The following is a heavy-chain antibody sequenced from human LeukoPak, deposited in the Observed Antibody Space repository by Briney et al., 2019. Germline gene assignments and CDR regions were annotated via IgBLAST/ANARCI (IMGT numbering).Heavy chain of an antibody. V-gene: IGHV3-30-3*01. Sequence: GGSLRLSSAAAGFTLSSYAMHWVRQAPGQGLEWVAVISYDGSNKYYADSVKGRFTISRDNSKNTLYLQMNSLRAEDTAVYYCARDSDYGDYLTSAEHFQHWGQGTLVTVSS. D-gene: IGHD4-17*01. J-gene: IGHJ1*01. CDR3: ARDSDYGDYLTSAEHFQH. CDR1: GFTLSSYA. CDR2: ISYDGSNK.